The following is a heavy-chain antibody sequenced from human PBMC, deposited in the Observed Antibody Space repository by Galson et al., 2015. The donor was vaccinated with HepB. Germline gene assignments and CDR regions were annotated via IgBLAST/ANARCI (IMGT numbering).Heavy chain of an antibody. CDR2: ISYDEKYR. V-gene: IGHV3-30*18. Sequence: SLRLSCAASGFTFTNYGMHWVRQAPGKGLEWVAVISYDEKYRFYADSVKGRFTISRDNSKNTLFLQMNSLRTEDTAIYYCAKDVLVVPAASRWFDPWGQGTLVTVSS. D-gene: IGHD2-2*01. CDR1: GFTFTNYG. J-gene: IGHJ5*02. CDR3: AKDVLVVPAASRWFDP.